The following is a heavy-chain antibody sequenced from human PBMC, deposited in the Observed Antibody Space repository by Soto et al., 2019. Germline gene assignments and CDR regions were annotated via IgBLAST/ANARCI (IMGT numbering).Heavy chain of an antibody. J-gene: IGHJ3*02. CDR3: ANAAIAAADPDDAFDI. V-gene: IGHV3-23*01. Sequence: GGSLRLSCAASGFTFSSYAMSWVRQAPGKGLEWVSAISGSGGSTYYADSVKGRFTISRDNSKNTLYLQMNSLRAEDTAVYYCANAAIAAADPDDAFDIWGQGTMVTGSS. CDR2: ISGSGGST. CDR1: GFTFSSYA. D-gene: IGHD6-13*01.